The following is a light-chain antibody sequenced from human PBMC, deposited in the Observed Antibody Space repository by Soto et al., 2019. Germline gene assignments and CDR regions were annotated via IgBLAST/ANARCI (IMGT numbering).Light chain of an antibody. Sequence: QSALTQPASVSGSPGQSITISCTGTTSDVGGYNYVSWYQQHPGKAPKLMIYDVSNRPSGVSNRFSGSKSGNTASLTISGLQAEDEADYYCSSYTISSTLYVLFSGGTQLTVL. CDR3: SSYTISSTLYVL. CDR1: TSDVGGYNY. V-gene: IGLV2-14*01. CDR2: DVS. J-gene: IGLJ2*01.